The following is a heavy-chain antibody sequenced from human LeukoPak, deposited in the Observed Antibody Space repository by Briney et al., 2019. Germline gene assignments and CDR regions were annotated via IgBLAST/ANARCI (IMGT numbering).Heavy chain of an antibody. Sequence: SETLSLTCTVSGGSISSYYWSWIRQPPGKGLEWIGHIYNSGSTTYNPSLKSRITISMDASKNQFSLTLSSVTAADTAVYYCARERSGIAARPWCCDVWGRGTLVTVSS. D-gene: IGHD6-6*01. CDR3: ARERSGIAARPWCCDV. CDR1: GGSISSYY. CDR2: IYNSGST. V-gene: IGHV4-59*01. J-gene: IGHJ2*01.